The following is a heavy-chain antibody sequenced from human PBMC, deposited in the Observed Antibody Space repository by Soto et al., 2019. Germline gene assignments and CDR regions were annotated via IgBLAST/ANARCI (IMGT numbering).Heavy chain of an antibody. CDR2: INPSGGST. CDR3: ASYLRGYSYRFDY. CDR1: GYTFTHYY. J-gene: IGHJ4*02. D-gene: IGHD5-18*01. Sequence: GTSVKVSCKASGYTFTHYYIHWVRQAPGQGLEWMGMINPSGGSTDYAQKFQGRVTITADESTSTAYMELSSLRSEDTAVYYCASYLRGYSYRFDYWGQGTLVTVSS. V-gene: IGHV1-46*01.